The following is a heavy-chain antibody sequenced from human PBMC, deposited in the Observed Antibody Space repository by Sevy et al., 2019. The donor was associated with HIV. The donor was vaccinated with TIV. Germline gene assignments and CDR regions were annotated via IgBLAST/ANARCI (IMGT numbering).Heavy chain of an antibody. CDR3: GKGFCSGATCPRDYYYYGMDV. V-gene: IGHV3-23*01. Sequence: GGSLRLSCSASEFTFSSYAMSWVRQAPGKGLEWVSSISGSGRFTYYADFVEGRFIISRDNSKNTLSVQMNSLRAEDTAVYYCGKGFCSGATCPRDYYYYGMDVWGQGTTVTVSS. CDR2: ISGSGRFT. CDR1: EFTFSSYA. J-gene: IGHJ6*02. D-gene: IGHD2-15*01.